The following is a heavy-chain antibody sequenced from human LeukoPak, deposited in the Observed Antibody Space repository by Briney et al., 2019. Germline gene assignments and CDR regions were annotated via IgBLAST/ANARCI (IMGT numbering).Heavy chain of an antibody. J-gene: IGHJ4*02. CDR1: GYTFTGYY. CDR2: INPNSGDT. D-gene: IGHD3-16*01. V-gene: IGHV1-2*02. Sequence: ASGKVSCKASGYTFTGYYMHWVRQAPGQGLEWMGWINPNSGDTKYSQKFPGRVTMTRDTSISTAYMELSRLRSDDTAVYNCATKTGYYLWGTALDYWGEGTLVTVSS. CDR3: ATKTGYYLWGTALDY.